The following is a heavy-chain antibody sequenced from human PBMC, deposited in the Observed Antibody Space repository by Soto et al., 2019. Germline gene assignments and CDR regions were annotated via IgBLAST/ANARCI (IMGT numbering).Heavy chain of an antibody. D-gene: IGHD6-19*01. Sequence: SQTLSLTFAISGDSVSNNIFSWNCISQSPSRGLEWLGRTYYRSKWFDDYAVSVKSRITINPDTSKNQFSLQLNSVTPEDTALYYCARELGIAVARYDYWGQGTLVTVSS. CDR1: GDSVSNNIFS. J-gene: IGHJ4*02. CDR3: ARELGIAVARYDY. CDR2: TYYRSKWFD. V-gene: IGHV6-1*01.